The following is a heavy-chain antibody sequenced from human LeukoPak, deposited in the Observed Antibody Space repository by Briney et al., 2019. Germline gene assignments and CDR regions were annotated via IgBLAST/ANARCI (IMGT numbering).Heavy chain of an antibody. CDR2: IYYSGST. D-gene: IGHD6-6*01. Sequence: SETLSLTCSVSGGYISSHYWSWIRQPPGKGLEWIGYIYYSGSTNYNPSLKSRVTISVDTSKNQFSLKLSSVTAADTAVYYCARSQSYSSSSGPHFDYGGQGTLVTVSS. J-gene: IGHJ4*02. V-gene: IGHV4-59*11. CDR3: ARSQSYSSSSGPHFDY. CDR1: GGYISSHY.